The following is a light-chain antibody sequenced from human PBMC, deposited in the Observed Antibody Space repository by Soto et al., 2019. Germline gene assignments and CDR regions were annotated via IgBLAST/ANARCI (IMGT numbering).Light chain of an antibody. J-gene: IGKJ1*01. Sequence: DIQMAQSPSTLSSSVGDRVTITCRASQSISSWLAWYQQKPGKAPKLLIYDASSLESGVPSRFSGSGSGTEFTLTISSLQPDDFATYYCQQYNSYSRTFGQGTTGDIK. V-gene: IGKV1-5*01. CDR1: QSISSW. CDR3: QQYNSYSRT. CDR2: DAS.